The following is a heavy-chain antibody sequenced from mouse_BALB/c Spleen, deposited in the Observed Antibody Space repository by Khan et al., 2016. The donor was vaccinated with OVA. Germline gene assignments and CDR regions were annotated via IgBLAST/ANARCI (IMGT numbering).Heavy chain of an antibody. CDR3: AGKSTSASY. CDR2: INPSSGYT. Sequence: VQLQQSGAELVKPGASVKMSCKASGYTFTSYTMHWVKQRPGQGLEWIGYINPSSGYTKYNPKLKDKATLTADKSSSTAYMQLSTLTSEDSAVYNCAGKSTSASYWGQGTTLTVSS. CDR1: GYTFTSYT. D-gene: IGHD3-1*01. V-gene: IGHV1-4*01. J-gene: IGHJ2*01.